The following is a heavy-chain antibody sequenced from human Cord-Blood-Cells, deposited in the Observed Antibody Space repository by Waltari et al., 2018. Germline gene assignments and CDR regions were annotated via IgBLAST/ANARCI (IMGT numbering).Heavy chain of an antibody. Sequence: QVQLVQSGAEVKNPGASVKVSCKAPGYTFTGYYMHWVRQAPGQGLEWMAWINPKCGRTRCVQKFMGRVTMTRDTSIIRAYMELSRLRSDDTAVYYCARDRFCSWYYVDYWGQGTLVTVSS. CDR2: INPKCGRT. V-gene: IGHV1-2*02. CDR1: GYTFTGYY. J-gene: IGHJ4*02. CDR3: ARDRFCSWYYVDY. D-gene: IGHD6-13*01.